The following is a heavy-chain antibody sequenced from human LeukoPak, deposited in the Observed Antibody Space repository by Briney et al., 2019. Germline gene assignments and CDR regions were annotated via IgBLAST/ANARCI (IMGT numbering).Heavy chain of an antibody. CDR2: IIPIFGTA. J-gene: IGHJ4*02. V-gene: IGHV1-69*05. CDR3: ARESPFAFDY. Sequence: SVKVSCKASGGTFSSYAISWVRQAPGQGLEWMGRIIPIFGTANYAQKFQGRVTITTDASTSTAYRELSSLRSEDTAVYYCARESPFAFDYWGQGTLVTVSS. CDR1: GGTFSSYA.